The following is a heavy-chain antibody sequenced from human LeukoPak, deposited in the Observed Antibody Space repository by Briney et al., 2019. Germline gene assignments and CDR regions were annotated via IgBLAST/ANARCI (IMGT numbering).Heavy chain of an antibody. CDR1: GGSISSSSYY. V-gene: IGHV4-39*01. CDR2: IYYSGST. Sequence: PSETLSLTCTVSGGSISSSSYYWGWIRQPPGKGLEGIGSIYYSGSTYYNPSLKSRVTISVDTSKNQFSLKLSSVTAADTAVYYCWSYDFWSGYYTIDYWGQGTLVTVSS. CDR3: WSYDFWSGYYTIDY. J-gene: IGHJ4*02. D-gene: IGHD3-3*01.